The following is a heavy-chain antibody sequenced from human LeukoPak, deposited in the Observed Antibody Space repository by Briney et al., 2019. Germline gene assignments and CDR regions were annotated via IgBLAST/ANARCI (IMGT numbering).Heavy chain of an antibody. V-gene: IGHV3-66*01. J-gene: IGHJ4*02. CDR3: AKTQWELRQSYYFDY. D-gene: IGHD1-26*01. Sequence: GGSLRLSCAASGFTVSSNYMSWVRQAPGKGLEWVSVIYSGGSTYYADSVKGRFTISRDNSKNTLYLQMNSLRAEDTAVYYCAKTQWELRQSYYFDYWGQGTLVTVSS. CDR1: GFTVSSNY. CDR2: IYSGGST.